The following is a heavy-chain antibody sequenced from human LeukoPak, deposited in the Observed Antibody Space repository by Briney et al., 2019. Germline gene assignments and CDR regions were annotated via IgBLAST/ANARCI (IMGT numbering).Heavy chain of an antibody. V-gene: IGHV1-18*01. CDR2: ISAYNGNT. J-gene: IGHJ3*02. CDR1: GYTFSSYG. CDR3: AGVRALLTHNDAFDI. Sequence: ASVKVSCKASGYTFSSYGTSWVRQAPGQGLEWMGWISAYNGNTNYAQKLQGRVTMTTDTSTSTAYMELRSLRSDDTAVYYCAGVRALLTHNDAFDIWGQGTMVTVSS.